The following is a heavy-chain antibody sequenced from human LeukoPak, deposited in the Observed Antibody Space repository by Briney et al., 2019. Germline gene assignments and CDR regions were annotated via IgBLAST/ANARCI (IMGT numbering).Heavy chain of an antibody. V-gene: IGHV3-23*01. CDR1: GFTFSSYA. CDR3: ARGNYYDSSGPAAY. CDR2: ISGSGGST. D-gene: IGHD3-22*01. J-gene: IGHJ4*02. Sequence: GGSLRLSCAASGFTFSSYAMSWVRQAPGKGLEWVSAISGSGGSTYYADSVKGRFTISRDNSKNTLYLQMNSLRAEDTAVYYCARGNYYDSSGPAAYWGQGTLVTVSS.